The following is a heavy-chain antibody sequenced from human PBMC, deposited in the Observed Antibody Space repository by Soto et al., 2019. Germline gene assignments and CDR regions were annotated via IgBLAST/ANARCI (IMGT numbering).Heavy chain of an antibody. J-gene: IGHJ4*02. CDR2: IYHSGST. CDR1: GGSISSGGYS. D-gene: IGHD4-17*01. Sequence: QLQLQESGSGLVKPSQTLSLTCAVSGGSISSGGYSWSWIRQPPGKGLEWIGYIYHSGSTYYNPSRKSRATLSVDRSKNQISLKLSSVTASDTAVYYCARGMTTSTTFVYCGQGTLVTVSS. V-gene: IGHV4-30-2*01. CDR3: ARGMTTSTTFVY.